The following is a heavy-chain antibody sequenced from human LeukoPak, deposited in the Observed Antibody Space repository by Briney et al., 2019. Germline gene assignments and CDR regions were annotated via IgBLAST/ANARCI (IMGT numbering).Heavy chain of an antibody. CDR2: IIPIFGIA. D-gene: IGHD3-10*01. Sequence: SVKVSFKASGGTFSSYAISWVRQAPGQGLEWMGRIIPIFGIANYAQKFQGRVTITADKSTSTAYMELSSLRSEDTAVYYCANRGLGGRVRDLYYYDGMDVWGQGTTVTVSS. CDR3: ANRGLGGRVRDLYYYDGMDV. CDR1: GGTFSSYA. V-gene: IGHV1-69*04. J-gene: IGHJ6*02.